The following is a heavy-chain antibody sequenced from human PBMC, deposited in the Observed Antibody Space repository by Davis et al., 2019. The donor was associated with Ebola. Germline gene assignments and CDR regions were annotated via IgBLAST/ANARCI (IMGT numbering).Heavy chain of an antibody. CDR3: ASLRRTITGMDDGFDI. CDR2: IYTGDSDT. Sequence: GESLKISCKGSDNTFTSHWIGWVRQMPGKGLDWMGIIYTGDSDTRYSPSFRGQVIISADKSMKTAFLQWSSLKASDSGMYYCASLRRTITGMDDGFDIWGEGTMVTVSS. CDR1: DNTFTSHW. D-gene: IGHD2-8*02. J-gene: IGHJ3*02. V-gene: IGHV5-51*01.